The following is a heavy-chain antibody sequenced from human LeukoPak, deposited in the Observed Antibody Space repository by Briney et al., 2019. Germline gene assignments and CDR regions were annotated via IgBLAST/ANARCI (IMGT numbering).Heavy chain of an antibody. CDR1: GTSFSSYY. V-gene: IGHV4-34*01. CDR2: VNHSGYT. CDR3: ARMTTGHDF. D-gene: IGHD4-17*01. J-gene: IGHJ4*02. Sequence: SSETLSLTCAVSGTSFSSYYWSWIRQPPGKGLEWIGEVNHSGYTNDNPSLKSRVTISVDTSKNQFSLRLRSVTAADTGVYFCARMTTGHDFWVQGTLVTVSS.